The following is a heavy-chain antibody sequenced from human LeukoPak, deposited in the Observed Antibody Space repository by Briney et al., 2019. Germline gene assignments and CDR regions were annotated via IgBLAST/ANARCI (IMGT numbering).Heavy chain of an antibody. CDR2: ISSTGGTI. J-gene: IGHJ3*02. CDR3: ARGYSRAAFDI. CDR1: GFTFRSYL. Sequence: PGGSLRLSCAASGFTFRSYLMNWVRQAPGKGLEWVSFISSTGGTIYYADSVKGRFTVSRDNGKNSLLLQMNSLRAEDTALYYCARGYSRAAFDIWGQGTVVAVSS. V-gene: IGHV3-48*01. D-gene: IGHD2-15*01.